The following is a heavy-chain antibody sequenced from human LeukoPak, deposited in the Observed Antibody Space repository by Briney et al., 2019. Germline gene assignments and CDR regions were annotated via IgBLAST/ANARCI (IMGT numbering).Heavy chain of an antibody. CDR2: INPNSGGT. CDR1: GYTFTGYY. V-gene: IGHV1-2*02. J-gene: IGHJ4*02. Sequence: ASVKVSCKASGYTFTGYYVHWVRQAPGQGLEWMGWINPNSGGTNYAQKLQGRVTMTTDTSTSTAYMELRSLRSDDTAVYYCARDVSSSWWDYVWGSPTSIDYWGQGTLVTVSS. CDR3: ARDVSSSWWDYVWGSPTSIDY. D-gene: IGHD3-16*01.